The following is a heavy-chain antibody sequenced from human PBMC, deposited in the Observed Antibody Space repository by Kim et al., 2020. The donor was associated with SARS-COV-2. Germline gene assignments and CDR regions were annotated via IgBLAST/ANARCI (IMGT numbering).Heavy chain of an antibody. CDR2: IYTSGST. V-gene: IGHV4-61*02. CDR1: GGSISSGSYY. Sequence: SETLSLTCTVSGGSISSGSYYWSWIRQPAGKGLEWIGRIYTSGSTNFNPSLKSRVPISVDTSKNQFSLKLSSLTAADTAVYYCAGEGKEYYDSSGYYRTYYYYGMDVWGQGATFTDSS. CDR3: AGEGKEYYDSSGYYRTYYYYGMDV. D-gene: IGHD3-22*01. J-gene: IGHJ6*02.